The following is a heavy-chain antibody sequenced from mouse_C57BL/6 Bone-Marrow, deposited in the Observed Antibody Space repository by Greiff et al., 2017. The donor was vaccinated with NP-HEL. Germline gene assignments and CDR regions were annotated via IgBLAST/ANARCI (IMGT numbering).Heavy chain of an antibody. Sequence: VQLQQPGAELVRPGSSVKLSCKASGYTFTSYWMHWVKQRPVQGLEWIGNIDPSDSETHYNQKLKDKATLTVDKSSSPAYMQLSSLTSEDSAVYYFARGAYGYDDWYFDVWGTGTTVTVSS. CDR2: IDPSDSET. J-gene: IGHJ1*03. D-gene: IGHD2-2*01. V-gene: IGHV1-52*01. CDR1: GYTFTSYW. CDR3: ARGAYGYDDWYFDV.